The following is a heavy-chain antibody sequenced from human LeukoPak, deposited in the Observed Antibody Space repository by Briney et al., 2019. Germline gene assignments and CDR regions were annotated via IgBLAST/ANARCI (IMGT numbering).Heavy chain of an antibody. CDR2: ISSSGSTI. J-gene: IGHJ4*02. V-gene: IGHV3-11*04. D-gene: IGHD6-13*01. Sequence: PGGSLRLSCAASGFTFSDYYMSRIRQAPGKGLEWVSYISSSGSTIYYADSVKGRFTISRDNAKNSLYLQMNSLRADDTAVYYCAGFPHHYSSIFWGQGTLVTVSS. CDR1: GFTFSDYY. CDR3: AGFPHHYSSIF.